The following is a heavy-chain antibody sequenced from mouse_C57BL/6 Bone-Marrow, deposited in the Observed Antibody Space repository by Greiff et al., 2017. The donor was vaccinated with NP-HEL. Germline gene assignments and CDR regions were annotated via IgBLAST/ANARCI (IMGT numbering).Heavy chain of an antibody. CDR3: ARRLRDLYYYAMDY. CDR2: ISSGSSTI. V-gene: IGHV5-17*01. CDR1: GFTFSDYG. Sequence: EVKLMESGGGLVKPGGSLKLSCAASGFTFSDYGMHWVRQAPEQGLEWVAYISSGSSTIYYAATVTGRFTISRDNAKNTLFLQMTSLRSENTAIYYCARRLRDLYYYAMDYWGQGTSVTVSS. J-gene: IGHJ4*01. D-gene: IGHD3-2*02.